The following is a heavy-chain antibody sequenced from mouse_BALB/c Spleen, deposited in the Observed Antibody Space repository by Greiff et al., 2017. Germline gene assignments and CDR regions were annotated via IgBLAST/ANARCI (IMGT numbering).Heavy chain of an antibody. Sequence: EVQGVESGGGLVKPGGSLKLSCAASGFAFSSYDMSWVRQTPEKRLEWVAYISSGGGSTYYPDTVKGRFTISRDNAKNTLYLQMSSLKSEDTAMYYCARDWVAYWGQGTLVTVSA. CDR3: ARDWVAY. CDR2: ISSGGGST. CDR1: GFAFSSYD. V-gene: IGHV5-12-1*01. J-gene: IGHJ3*01.